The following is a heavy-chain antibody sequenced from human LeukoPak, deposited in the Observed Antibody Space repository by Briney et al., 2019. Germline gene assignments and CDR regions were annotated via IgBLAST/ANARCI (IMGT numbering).Heavy chain of an antibody. V-gene: IGHV3-43*02. CDR2: ISGDGGST. J-gene: IGHJ6*03. D-gene: IGHD6-13*01. CDR3: AKDIGSSWIYYYYYYMDV. Sequence: GGSLRLSCAASGFTFDDYAMHWVRQAPGKGLEWVSLISGDGGSTYYADSVKGRFTISRDNSKNFLYLQMNSLRTEDTALYYCAKDIGSSWIYYYYYYMDVWGKGTTVTVSS. CDR1: GFTFDDYA.